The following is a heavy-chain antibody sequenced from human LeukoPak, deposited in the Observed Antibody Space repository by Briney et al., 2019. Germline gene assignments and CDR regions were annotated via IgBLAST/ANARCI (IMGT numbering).Heavy chain of an antibody. V-gene: IGHV3-23*01. D-gene: IGHD6-19*01. CDR2: ISGSGGST. CDR3: AKAGAGRIAVAYYFDY. Sequence: PGGSLRLSCAASGFTFSSYAMSWVRQAPGKGLEWVSAISGSGGSTYYADSVKGRFTISRDNSKNTLYLQMNSLRAEDTAIYYCAKAGAGRIAVAYYFDYWGQGTLVTVSS. CDR1: GFTFSSYA. J-gene: IGHJ4*02.